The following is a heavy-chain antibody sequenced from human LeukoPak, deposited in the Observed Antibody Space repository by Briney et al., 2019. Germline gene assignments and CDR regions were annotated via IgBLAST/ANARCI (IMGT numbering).Heavy chain of an antibody. CDR3: ARDDYRGVTNFDP. CDR1: GGSISPYF. CDR2: ISYTGST. Sequence: PSETLSLTCTVSGGSISPYFWSWMRQTPGKGREWIGYISYTGSTNYNPALKSRVTISVDTSKNQFSLQLTSVTAADTAVYYCARDDYRGVTNFDPWGQGTLVTVSS. J-gene: IGHJ5*02. D-gene: IGHD3-10*01. V-gene: IGHV4-59*01.